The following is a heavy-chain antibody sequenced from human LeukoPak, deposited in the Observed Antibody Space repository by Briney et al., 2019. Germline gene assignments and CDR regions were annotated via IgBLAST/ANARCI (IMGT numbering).Heavy chain of an antibody. Sequence: SVNVSSKTYGGSFSGYAISWVRQAPGQGLEWMGDIVPMFGRANYAQNFQGRLTITADDSTSTVYMEMTSLRFDDTAIYYCAREVTVPHPAFGDWGHGTLVTVSS. J-gene: IGHJ4*01. V-gene: IGHV1-69*13. CDR3: AREVTVPHPAFGD. CDR1: GGSFSGYA. D-gene: IGHD3-10*01. CDR2: IVPMFGRA.